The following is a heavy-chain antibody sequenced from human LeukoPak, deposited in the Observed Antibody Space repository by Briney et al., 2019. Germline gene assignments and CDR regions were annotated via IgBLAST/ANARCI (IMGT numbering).Heavy chain of an antibody. V-gene: IGHV4-39*01. D-gene: IGHD2-15*01. J-gene: IGHJ5*02. CDR3: VRQGWSNWFDP. CDR2: IYYSGST. Sequence: PSETLSLTCTVSGGSISSSSYYWGWIRQPPGKGLEWIGSIYYSGSTYYNPSLKSRVTISVDTSKNQFSLKLNSVTATDTAAYYCVRQGWSNWFDPWGQGTLVTVSS. CDR1: GGSISSSSYY.